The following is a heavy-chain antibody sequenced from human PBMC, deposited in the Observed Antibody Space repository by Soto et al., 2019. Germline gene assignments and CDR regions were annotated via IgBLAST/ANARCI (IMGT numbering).Heavy chain of an antibody. CDR2: LGVAGNT. V-gene: IGHV3-13*01. Sequence: EVHLVESGGGPVQPGGSLTLACAASGFNLSAHDMHCFRQVKGKVLEWVSALGVAGNTFESASVKGRFTISRENAKNSMYLQMKSLRAGDTAVYFCARGADFWSGSRYYHYAYDFHVWGHGTTVTVSS. J-gene: IGHJ6*02. CDR1: GFNLSAHD. CDR3: ARGADFWSGSRYYHYAYDFHV. D-gene: IGHD3-3*01.